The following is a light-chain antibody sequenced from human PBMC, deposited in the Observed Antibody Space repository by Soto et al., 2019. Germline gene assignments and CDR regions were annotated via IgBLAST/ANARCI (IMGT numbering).Light chain of an antibody. CDR3: CSYAGSYTWV. CDR1: SSDVGGYNY. V-gene: IGLV2-11*01. J-gene: IGLJ3*02. Sequence: QSALTQPASVSGSPGQSITISCTGTSSDVGGYNYVSWYQQHPGKAPKLIIYEVTHRPSGVPDRFSGSKSGNTASLTISGLQAEDEADYYCCSYAGSYTWVFGGGTKLTVL. CDR2: EVT.